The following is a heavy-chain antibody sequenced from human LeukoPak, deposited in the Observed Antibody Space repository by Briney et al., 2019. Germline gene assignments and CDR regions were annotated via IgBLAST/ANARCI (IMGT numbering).Heavy chain of an antibody. J-gene: IGHJ5*02. CDR1: GGSFSGYY. CDR2: INHSGST. Sequence: SETLSLTCAVYGGSFSGYYWSWIRQPPGKGLEWIGEINHSGSTNYNPSLKSRVTISVDTSKNQFSLKLSSVTAADTAVYYCARAVSYSSSWAPRSNWFDPWGQGTLVTVSS. CDR3: ARAVSYSSSWAPRSNWFDP. V-gene: IGHV4-34*01. D-gene: IGHD6-13*01.